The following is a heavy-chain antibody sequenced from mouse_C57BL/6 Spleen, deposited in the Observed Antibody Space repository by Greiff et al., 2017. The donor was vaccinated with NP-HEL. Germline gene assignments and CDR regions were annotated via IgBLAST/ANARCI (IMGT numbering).Heavy chain of an antibody. J-gene: IGHJ4*01. CDR1: GFTFSDYG. CDR2: ISSGSSTI. CDR3: ASGHYYGSSYPYAMDY. Sequence: EVKLMESGGGLVKPGGSLKLSCAASGFTFSDYGMHWVRQAPEKGLEWVAYISSGSSTIYYADTVKGRFTISRDNAKNTLFLQMTSLRSEDTAMYYCASGHYYGSSYPYAMDYWGQGTSVTVSS. V-gene: IGHV5-17*01. D-gene: IGHD1-1*01.